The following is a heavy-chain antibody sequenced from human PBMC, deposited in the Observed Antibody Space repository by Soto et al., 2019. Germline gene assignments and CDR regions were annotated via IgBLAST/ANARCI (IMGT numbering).Heavy chain of an antibody. J-gene: IGHJ6*02. CDR1: GGTFSSYA. V-gene: IGHV1-69*13. CDR3: ARKDDFLSGPDLNYYYYYGMDV. Sequence: SVKVSCKASGGTFSSYAISWVRQAPGQGLEWMGGIIPIFGTANYAQKFQCRVTITADEATSTAYMELSSLRSEDTAVYYFARKDDFLSGPDLNYYYYYGMDVWGQGTTVTVSS. D-gene: IGHD3-3*01. CDR2: IIPIFGTA.